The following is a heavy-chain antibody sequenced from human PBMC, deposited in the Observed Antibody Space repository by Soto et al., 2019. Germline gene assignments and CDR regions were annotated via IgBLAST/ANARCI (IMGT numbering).Heavy chain of an antibody. V-gene: IGHV1-69*12. J-gene: IGHJ6*02. CDR2: IIPIFGTP. D-gene: IGHD2-2*01. CDR3: ARERSVGYCITTTCPKPFYYYAMDV. Sequence: QVQLVQSGAEVKKPGSSLKVSCKASGGTFTNYAFSWVRQAPGQGPEWMGGIIPIFGTPDYAQKFQGRVIITADESTRTVSMELNSLRSDDTAVYYCARERSVGYCITTTCPKPFYYYAMDVWGLGTTVTVSS. CDR1: GGTFTNYA.